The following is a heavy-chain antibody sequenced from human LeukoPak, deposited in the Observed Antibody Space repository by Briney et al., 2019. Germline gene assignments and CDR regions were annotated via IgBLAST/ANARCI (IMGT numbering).Heavy chain of an antibody. V-gene: IGHV4-61*02. D-gene: IGHD3-3*01. Sequence: SETLSLTCTVSGGSISSGSYYWSWIRQPAGKGLEWIERIYTSGSTNYNPSLKSRVTISVDTSKNQFSLKLSSVTAADTAVYYCARDFYDYDFWSGYPNWFDPWGQGTLVTVSS. CDR1: GGSISSGSYY. CDR2: IYTSGST. J-gene: IGHJ5*02. CDR3: ARDFYDYDFWSGYPNWFDP.